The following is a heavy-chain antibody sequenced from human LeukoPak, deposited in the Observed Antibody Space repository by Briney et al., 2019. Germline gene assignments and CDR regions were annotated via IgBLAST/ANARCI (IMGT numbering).Heavy chain of an antibody. V-gene: IGHV4-39*02. CDR3: ARDLPDWFGELFPRWFDP. CDR1: GGSISSSSYY. Sequence: SETLSLTCTVSGGSISSSSYYWGWIRQPPGKGLEWIGSIYYSGSTYYNPTLKSRVTISVDTSKNQCSLKLSSVTSADTAAYYCARDLPDWFGELFPRWFDPWGQGTLVIVSS. J-gene: IGHJ5*02. CDR2: IYYSGST. D-gene: IGHD3-10*01.